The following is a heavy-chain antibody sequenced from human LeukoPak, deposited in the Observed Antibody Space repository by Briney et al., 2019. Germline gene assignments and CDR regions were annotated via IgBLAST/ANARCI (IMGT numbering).Heavy chain of an antibody. J-gene: IGHJ6*04. CDR2: IKQDGSEK. V-gene: IGHV3-7*01. CDR3: AGGIAMVRGGDV. Sequence: GGSLRLSCAASGLTFSTYWMTWVRQAPGKGLEWVANIKQDGSEKNYVDSVKGRFTISRDDAKNSLYLQMNSLRVEDTAVYYCAGGIAMVRGGDVWGKGTTVTVSS. CDR1: GLTFSTYW. D-gene: IGHD3-10*01.